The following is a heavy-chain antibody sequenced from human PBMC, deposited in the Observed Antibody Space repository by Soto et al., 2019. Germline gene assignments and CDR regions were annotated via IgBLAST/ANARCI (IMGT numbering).Heavy chain of an antibody. J-gene: IGHJ4*02. CDR3: AVSYSSSWYYVDY. CDR1: GGSISSYY. Sequence: QVQLQESGPGLVKPSETLSLTCTVSGGSISSYYWSWIRQPPGKGLEWIGYIYYSGSTNYNPSLKSRVTISVDTSKNQFSLKLSSVTAADTAVYYCAVSYSSSWYYVDYWGQGTLVTVSS. V-gene: IGHV4-59*08. D-gene: IGHD6-13*01. CDR2: IYYSGST.